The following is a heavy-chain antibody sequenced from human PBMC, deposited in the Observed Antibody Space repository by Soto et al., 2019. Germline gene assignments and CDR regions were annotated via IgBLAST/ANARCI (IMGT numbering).Heavy chain of an antibody. CDR3: AKSSSVVVTALDH. J-gene: IGHJ4*02. D-gene: IGHD2-2*01. CDR2: ISGSGAST. Sequence: GGSLRLSCAASGFTFSSYAMSWVRQAPGKGLEWVSAISGSGASTYFADSVKGRVTISRDNSKNTLYLQMNSLRAEDTAVYYCAKSSSVVVTALDHWGQGTPVTVSS. V-gene: IGHV3-23*01. CDR1: GFTFSSYA.